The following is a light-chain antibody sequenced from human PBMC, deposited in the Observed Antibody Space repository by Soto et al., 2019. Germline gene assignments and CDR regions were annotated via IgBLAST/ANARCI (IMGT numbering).Light chain of an antibody. CDR3: QQYDSTPPT. J-gene: IGKJ1*01. Sequence: EIVLTQSPGPLSLSPGERATLSCRASQSVNSNYLAWDQRKPGQAPRLLIYSAPNRATDIPSRFSASGSGTDFTLTITRLEAEDFAVYYCQQYDSTPPTFGQGTKVEVK. CDR1: QSVNSNY. V-gene: IGKV3-20*01. CDR2: SAP.